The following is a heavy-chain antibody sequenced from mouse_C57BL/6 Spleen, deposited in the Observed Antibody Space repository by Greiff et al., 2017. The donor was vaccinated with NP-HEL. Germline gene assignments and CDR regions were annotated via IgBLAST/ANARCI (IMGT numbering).Heavy chain of an antibody. CDR1: GYTFTSYW. CDR2: IDPSDSET. V-gene: IGHV1-52*01. Sequence: VQLQQPGAELVRPGSSVKLSCKASGYTFTSYWMHWVKQRPIQGLEWIGNIDPSDSETHYNQKFKDKATLTVDKSSGTTYMRRSSLASEESAVYYCAKGYYGSGYYFDYWVQGTTLTVSS. CDR3: AKGYYGSGYYFDY. D-gene: IGHD1-1*01. J-gene: IGHJ2*01.